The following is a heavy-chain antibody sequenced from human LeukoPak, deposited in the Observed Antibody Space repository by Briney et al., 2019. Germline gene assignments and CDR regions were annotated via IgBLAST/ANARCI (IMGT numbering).Heavy chain of an antibody. CDR3: ARLQASTGYYSLDY. D-gene: IGHD3-22*01. CDR2: IYSGGST. Sequence: GGSLRLSCAASGFTVSNNYITWVRQAPGKGLEWVSLIYSGGSTYYTDSVKGRFTISRDNSKNTVYLQMNSLRAEDTAVYYCARLQASTGYYSLDYWGQGTLVTVSS. CDR1: GFTVSNNY. J-gene: IGHJ4*02. V-gene: IGHV3-66*04.